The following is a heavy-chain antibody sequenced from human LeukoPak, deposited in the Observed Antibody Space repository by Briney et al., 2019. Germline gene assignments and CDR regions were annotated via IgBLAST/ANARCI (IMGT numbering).Heavy chain of an antibody. CDR3: ASRPAPLRYFDWPTNNWFDP. CDR1: GGSFSGYY. CDR2: INHSGST. V-gene: IGHV4-34*01. Sequence: SETLSLTCAVYGGSFSGYYWSWIRQPPGKGLEWIGEINHSGSTNYNPSLKSRVTISVDTFKNQFSLKLSSVTAADTAVYYCASRPAPLRYFDWPTNNWFDPWGQGTLVTVSS. D-gene: IGHD3-9*01. J-gene: IGHJ5*02.